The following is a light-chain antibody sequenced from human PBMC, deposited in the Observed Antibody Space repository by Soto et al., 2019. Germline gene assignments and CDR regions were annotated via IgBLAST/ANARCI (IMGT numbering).Light chain of an antibody. J-gene: IGKJ1*01. V-gene: IGKV3-20*01. CDR3: QQYSSSPAT. CDR1: QSVRGNH. CDR2: GAS. Sequence: EIVLTQSPGTLSLSPGERATLSCRASQSVRGNHFAWYQQKPGQAPRLLIYGASARTTGIPDRFSGSGPGTAFTLTLSSLDPEDFAMYYRQQYSSSPATFGQGTKVEIK.